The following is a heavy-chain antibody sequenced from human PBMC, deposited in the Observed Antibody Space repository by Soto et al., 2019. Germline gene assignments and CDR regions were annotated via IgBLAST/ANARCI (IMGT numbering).Heavy chain of an antibody. CDR1: GFTFSSYE. D-gene: IGHD2-21*02. J-gene: IGHJ6*02. CDR2: ISSSGSTI. V-gene: IGHV3-48*03. Sequence: EVQLVESGGGLVQPGGSLRLSCAASGFTFSSYEMNWVRQAPGKGLEWVSYISSSGSTIYYADSVKGRFTISRDNAKNSLYLQMNGLRAEDTAVYYCARVRIVVVTTYPGDYYGMDVWGQGTTVTVS. CDR3: ARVRIVVVTTYPGDYYGMDV.